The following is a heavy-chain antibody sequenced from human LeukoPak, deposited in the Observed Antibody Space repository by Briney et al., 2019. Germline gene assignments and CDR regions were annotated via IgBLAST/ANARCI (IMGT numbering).Heavy chain of an antibody. Sequence: GGSLRLSCVASGFTFSSNAMSWVRQAPGMGPDWVSSITFSGSSTDYADSVKGRFTISRDNSQNTVYLQMNSLRAEDTAVYYCAKALRFTSRHGFDYWGQGTPVTVSS. V-gene: IGHV3-23*01. D-gene: IGHD2-2*01. CDR1: GFTFSSNA. CDR2: ITFSGSST. J-gene: IGHJ4*02. CDR3: AKALRFTSRHGFDY.